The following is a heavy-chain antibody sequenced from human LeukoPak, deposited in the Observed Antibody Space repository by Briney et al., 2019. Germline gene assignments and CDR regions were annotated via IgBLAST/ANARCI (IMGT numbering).Heavy chain of an antibody. D-gene: IGHD4-17*01. CDR1: GIPFVDAW. V-gene: IGHV3-15*01. CDR2: ITKDGTT. Sequence: GSLRLTRVLSGIPFVDAWMSWVRQAPGKGLEWIGRITKDGTTDYAAPVKGRFTISRDNSKNTFYLLMNSLKIEDTAVYYCTWMTTVPTVDFWGRGTLVTVSS. CDR3: TWMTTVPTVDF. J-gene: IGHJ4*02.